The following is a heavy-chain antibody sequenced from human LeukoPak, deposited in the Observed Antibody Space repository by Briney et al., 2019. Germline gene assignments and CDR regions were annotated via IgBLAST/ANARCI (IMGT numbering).Heavy chain of an antibody. V-gene: IGHV3-23*01. CDR2: ISGSGGST. J-gene: IGHJ4*02. Sequence: PGGSLRLSCAASGFTFSSYAMSWVRQAPGKGLEWVSAISGSGGSTYYADSVKGRFTISRDNSKNTLYLQMNSLRAEDTAVYYCAKDPRGGRWELLPTIRYFDYWGQGTLVTVSS. CDR3: AKDPRGGRWELLPTIRYFDY. D-gene: IGHD1-26*01. CDR1: GFTFSSYA.